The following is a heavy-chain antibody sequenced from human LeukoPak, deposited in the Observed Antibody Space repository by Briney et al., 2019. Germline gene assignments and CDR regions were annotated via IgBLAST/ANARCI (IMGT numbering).Heavy chain of an antibody. CDR2: ISYDGSNK. CDR1: GFTFSSYG. J-gene: IGHJ4*02. Sequence: GRSLRLSCAASGFTFSSYGMHWVRQAPGKGLEWVAVISYDGSNKYYADSVKGRFTISRDTSKNTLYLQMNTLRVEDTAVYYCARDGRLDFWGQGTLVTVSS. CDR3: ARDGRLDF. D-gene: IGHD6-25*01. V-gene: IGHV3-30*03.